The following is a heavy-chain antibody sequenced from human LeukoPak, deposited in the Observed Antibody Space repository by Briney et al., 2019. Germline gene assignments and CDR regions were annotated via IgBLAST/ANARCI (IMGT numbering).Heavy chain of an antibody. Sequence: GGSLRLSCAASAFSFSSHSMNWVRQAPGKGLEWISYITPSGDSVYADSVKGRFIISRNNAENSLYLQMNSLRAEDTAVYYCARAPSRSGYYSMFYWGQGTPVTVSS. J-gene: IGHJ4*02. CDR1: AFSFSSHS. CDR3: ARAPSRSGYYSMFY. D-gene: IGHD3-22*01. V-gene: IGHV3-48*01. CDR2: ITPSGDSV.